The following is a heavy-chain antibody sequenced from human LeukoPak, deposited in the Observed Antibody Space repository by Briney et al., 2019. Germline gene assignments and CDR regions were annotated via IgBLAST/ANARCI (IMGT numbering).Heavy chain of an antibody. D-gene: IGHD3-10*01. Sequence: GSLRLSCAASGFTFSSYDMHWVRQAPGKGLEWVAFIRYDGSNKYYADSVKGRFTISRDNSKNTLYLQMNSLRAEDTAVYYCAILLWFGDYFDYWGQGTLVTVSS. V-gene: IGHV3-30*02. CDR2: IRYDGSNK. CDR3: AILLWFGDYFDY. CDR1: GFTFSSYD. J-gene: IGHJ4*02.